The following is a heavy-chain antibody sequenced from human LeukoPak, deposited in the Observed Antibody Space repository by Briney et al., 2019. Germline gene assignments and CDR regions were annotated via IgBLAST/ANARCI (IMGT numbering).Heavy chain of an antibody. CDR2: ISAYNGNT. CDR3: ARANSEYYDILTGYYY. Sequence: ASVKVSCKASGYTFTSYGISWVRQAPGQGLEWMGWISAYNGNTNYAQKLQGRITMTTDTSTSAAYMELRSLRSDDTAVYYCARANSEYYDILTGYYYWGQGTLVTVSS. D-gene: IGHD3-9*01. J-gene: IGHJ4*02. V-gene: IGHV1-18*01. CDR1: GYTFTSYG.